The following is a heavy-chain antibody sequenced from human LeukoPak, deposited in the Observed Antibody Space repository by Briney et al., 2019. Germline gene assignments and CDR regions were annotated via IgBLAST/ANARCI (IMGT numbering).Heavy chain of an antibody. J-gene: IGHJ5*02. CDR3: ARGGGSGSISNWFDP. CDR1: GGSISSGGYS. V-gene: IGHV4-30-2*01. CDR2: IYHSGST. D-gene: IGHD3-10*01. Sequence: SETLSLTCAVSGGSISSGGYSWSWIRQPPGKGLEWIGYIYHSGSTYYNPSLKSRVTISVDRSKNQFSLKLSSVTAADTAVYYCARGGGSGSISNWFDPWGQGTLVTVSS.